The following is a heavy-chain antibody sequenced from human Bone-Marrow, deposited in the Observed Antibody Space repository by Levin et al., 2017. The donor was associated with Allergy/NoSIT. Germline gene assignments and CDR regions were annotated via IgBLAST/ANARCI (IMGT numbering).Heavy chain of an antibody. CDR1: GDNLESYA. D-gene: IGHD3-10*01. CDR2: IIPIVNKI. CDR3: ARDLYRMRVEGLRGVFDF. V-gene: IGHV1-69*01. Sequence: AGGSLRLSCKATGDNLESYAISWVRQAPGQGLEWLGGIIPIVNKINYARRFQGRVTITADEVTSTVYLELSHLRSEDTAMYYCARDLYRMRVEGLRGVFDFWGQGTLVSISS. J-gene: IGHJ4*02.